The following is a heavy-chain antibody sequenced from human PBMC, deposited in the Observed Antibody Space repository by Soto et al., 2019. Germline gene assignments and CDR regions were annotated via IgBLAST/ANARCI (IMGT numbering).Heavy chain of an antibody. V-gene: IGHV3-23*01. D-gene: IGHD6-19*01. CDR1: GFTFTNYA. CDR2: ISASGRDT. CDR3: AKGKTSGWYYFDS. J-gene: IGHJ4*02. Sequence: GGSLRLSCAASGFTFTNYAMSWVRQAPGKGLEWVSGISASGRDTYYADSVKDRFTISRDGSKNTLYLQMNSLRAEDTAIYYCAKGKTSGWYYFDSWGQGALVTVPS.